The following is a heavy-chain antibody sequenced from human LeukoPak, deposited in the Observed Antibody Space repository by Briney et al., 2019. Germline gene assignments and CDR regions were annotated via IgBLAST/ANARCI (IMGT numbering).Heavy chain of an antibody. CDR1: GGSINTYY. J-gene: IGHJ4*02. Sequence: SETLSLTCTVSGGSINTYYWSWIRQPPGKGLEWIGYIYYSGSTNYNPSLKSRVTISIDTSKNQFSLKLSSVTAADTAVYYCARVSMRDFWGGWPLFDYWGQGTLVTVSS. D-gene: IGHD3-3*01. CDR2: IYYSGST. V-gene: IGHV4-59*01. CDR3: ARVSMRDFWGGWPLFDY.